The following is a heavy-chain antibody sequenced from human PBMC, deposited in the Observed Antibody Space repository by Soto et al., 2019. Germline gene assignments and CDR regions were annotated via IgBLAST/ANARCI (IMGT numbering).Heavy chain of an antibody. J-gene: IGHJ4*02. CDR3: ARDRSGSSSGELDY. V-gene: IGHV3-30-3*01. CDR2: ISYDGSNK. D-gene: IGHD6-6*01. Sequence: QVQLVESGGGVVQPGRSLRLSCAASGFTFSSYAMHWVRQAPGKGLEWVAVISYDGSNKYYADSVKGRFTIYRDNSKNTLYLQMISLTAEDTALFYCARDRSGSSSGELDYWGQGTLVTVSS. CDR1: GFTFSSYA.